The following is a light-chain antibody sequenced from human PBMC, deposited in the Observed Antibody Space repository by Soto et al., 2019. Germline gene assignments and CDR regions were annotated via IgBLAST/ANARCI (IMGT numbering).Light chain of an antibody. V-gene: IGKV1-33*01. CDR2: DVS. J-gene: IGKJ2*01. Sequence: DIQMTQSRSSLSASVGDRFTISCQASQDITLYLNWYQHKAGKAPNLLIHDVSTLETGVPARFSGRGSGTIFTLTIINLQPEDVATYYCQQYDSRPNTFGQGTKVDIK. CDR3: QQYDSRPNT. CDR1: QDITLY.